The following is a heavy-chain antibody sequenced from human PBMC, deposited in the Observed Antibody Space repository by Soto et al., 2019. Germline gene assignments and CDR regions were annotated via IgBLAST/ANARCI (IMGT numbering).Heavy chain of an antibody. V-gene: IGHV1-18*01. J-gene: IGHJ3*02. CDR2: ISAYNGNT. D-gene: IGHD3-22*01. CDR1: GYTFTSYG. Sequence: ASVKVSCKASGYTFTSYGISWVRQAPGQGLEWMGWISAYNGNTNYAQKLQGRVTMTTDTSTSTAYMELRSLRSDDTAVYYCARDYYYDSKRAFDIWVQGTMVTVSS. CDR3: ARDYYYDSKRAFDI.